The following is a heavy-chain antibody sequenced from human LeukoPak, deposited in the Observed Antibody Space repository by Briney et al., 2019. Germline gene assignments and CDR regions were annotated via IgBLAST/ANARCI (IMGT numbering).Heavy chain of an antibody. CDR1: GFTFSCYA. CDR3: AKDKRSRLAVAGPPDAFDI. D-gene: IGHD6-19*01. J-gene: IGHJ3*02. V-gene: IGHV3-23*01. Sequence: GSLRLSCAASGFTFSCYALSWVRQAPRKGLEGGSAISGSGGSTYYADSVKGRPTISRDNSKNTLYLQLNSLRAEDTAVYYCAKDKRSRLAVAGPPDAFDIWGQGTMVTVSS. CDR2: ISGSGGST.